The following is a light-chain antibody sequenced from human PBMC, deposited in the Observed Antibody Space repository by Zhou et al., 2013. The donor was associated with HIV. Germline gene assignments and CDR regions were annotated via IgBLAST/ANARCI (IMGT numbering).Light chain of an antibody. CDR3: QQSSRTPRS. V-gene: IGKV1-39*01. Sequence: DIQMTQSPSSLSASVGDRVTITCRASQSISSDLNWYQQKPGKAPKLLIYAASSLQSGVPSRFSGSGAGTDFTLTISSLQPEDFATYYCQQSSRTPRSFGQGTKVEIK. CDR2: AAS. J-gene: IGKJ1*01. CDR1: QSISSD.